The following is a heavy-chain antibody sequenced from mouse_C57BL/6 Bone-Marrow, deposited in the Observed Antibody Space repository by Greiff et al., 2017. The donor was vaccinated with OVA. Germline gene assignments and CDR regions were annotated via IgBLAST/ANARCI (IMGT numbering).Heavy chain of an antibody. V-gene: IGHV5-17*01. D-gene: IGHD1-1*01. J-gene: IGHJ1*03. CDR3: AREGYYYGYWYFDV. CDR2: ISSGSSTI. CDR1: GFTFSDYG. Sequence: EVQVVESGGGLVKPGGSLKLSCAASGFTFSDYGMHWVRQAPEKGLEWVAYISSGSSTIYYADTVKGRFTISRDNAKNTLFLQMTSLRSEDTAMYYCAREGYYYGYWYFDVWGTGTTVTVSS.